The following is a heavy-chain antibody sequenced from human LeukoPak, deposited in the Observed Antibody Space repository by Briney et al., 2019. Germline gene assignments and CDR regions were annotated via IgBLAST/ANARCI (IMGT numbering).Heavy chain of an antibody. CDR1: GFTFSTYS. CDR2: ISSSSNLI. CDR3: AGASWFGEWVR. Sequence: GGPLRLSCAAFGFTFSTYSMNWVGQAPGKGLEWISYISSSSNLIYYADSVKGRFTISRDNAKNSLFLQMNSLRDDDTAVYYCAGASWFGEWVRWGQGTLVTVSS. D-gene: IGHD3-10*01. V-gene: IGHV3-48*02. J-gene: IGHJ4*02.